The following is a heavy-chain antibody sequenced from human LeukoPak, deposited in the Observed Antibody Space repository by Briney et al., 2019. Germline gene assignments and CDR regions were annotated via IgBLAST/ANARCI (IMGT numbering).Heavy chain of an antibody. J-gene: IGHJ4*02. CDR3: ARHEATVTGLFDY. Sequence: GSLRLSCTVSGGSIGRYYWSWIRQPAGQGLEWIAFIYKTGSTNSKPSLRSRVTMSIDTSKNQFSLKLKSVTATDTAVYYCARHEATVTGLFDYWGQGILVTVSS. CDR1: GGSIGRYY. V-gene: IGHV4-59*08. CDR2: IYKTGST. D-gene: IGHD4-11*01.